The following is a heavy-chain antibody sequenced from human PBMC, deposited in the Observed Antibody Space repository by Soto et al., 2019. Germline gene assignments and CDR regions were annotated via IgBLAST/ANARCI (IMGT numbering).Heavy chain of an antibody. J-gene: IGHJ6*02. D-gene: IGHD3-9*01. CDR2: IYYSGST. Sequence: SETLSLTCTVSGGSISSSSYYWGWIRQPPGKGLEWIGSIYYSGSTYYNPSLKSRVTISVDTSKNQFSLKLSSVTAADTAVYYCARHVGYYDSPTEVDVWGQGTKVTGS. CDR3: ARHVGYYDSPTEVDV. V-gene: IGHV4-39*01. CDR1: GGSISSSSYY.